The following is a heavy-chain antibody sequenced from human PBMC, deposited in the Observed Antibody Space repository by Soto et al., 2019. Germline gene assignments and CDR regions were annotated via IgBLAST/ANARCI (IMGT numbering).Heavy chain of an antibody. CDR2: ISSSSSYI. Sequence: EVQLVESGGGLVKPGGSLRLSCAASGFTFSSYSMNWVRQAPGKGLEWVSSISSSSSYIYYADSVKGRFTISRDNAKNSLYLQMNSLRAEDTAVYYCARGGQGTTTHYYYYYMDVWGKGTTVTVSS. CDR3: ARGGQGTTTHYYYYYMDV. J-gene: IGHJ6*03. D-gene: IGHD4-17*01. V-gene: IGHV3-21*01. CDR1: GFTFSSYS.